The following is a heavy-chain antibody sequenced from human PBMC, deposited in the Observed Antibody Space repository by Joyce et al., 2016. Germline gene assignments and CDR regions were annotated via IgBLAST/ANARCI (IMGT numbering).Heavy chain of an antibody. CDR2: INTDTGNP. V-gene: IGHV7-4-1*02. D-gene: IGHD1-1*01. CDR1: GNIFSAYV. J-gene: IGHJ4*02. Sequence: QAQLVQSGSELKKPGASVRISGKASGNIFSAYVINWVRQPPGQGLEWMGWINTDTGNPSYAQDFTGRFVFSLDPSVRTTYLRISSLKTEDTAVYFCTGALAGTTTYWGQGTLVSVFS. CDR3: TGALAGTTTY.